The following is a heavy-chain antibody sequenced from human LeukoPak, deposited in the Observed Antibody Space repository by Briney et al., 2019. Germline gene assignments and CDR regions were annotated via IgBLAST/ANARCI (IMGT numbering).Heavy chain of an antibody. V-gene: IGHV1-69*13. CDR3: ARDAYYYGSGSPSGFDY. CDR1: GGTFSSYA. J-gene: IGHJ4*02. D-gene: IGHD3-10*01. CDR2: IIPIFGTA. Sequence: ASVKVSCKASGGTFSSYAISWVRQAPGQGLEWMGGIIPIFGTANYAQKFQGRVTITADESTSTAYMELSSLRSEDTAVYYCARDAYYYGSGSPSGFDYWGQGTLVTVSS.